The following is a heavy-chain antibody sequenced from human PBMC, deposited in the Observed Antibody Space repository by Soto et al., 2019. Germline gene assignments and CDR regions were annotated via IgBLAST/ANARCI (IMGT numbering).Heavy chain of an antibody. CDR1: GYTFNSYG. CDR2: ISAYNGNT. CDR3: ARDRSNYVAHYGMDV. V-gene: IGHV1-18*01. Sequence: QVQLVQSGAEVKKPGASVKVSCKASGYTFNSYGISWVRQAPGQGLEWMGWISAYNGNTNYAQKLQGRVTMTTDTSTSTAYMELRSLRSDDTAVYYCARDRSNYVAHYGMDVWGQGTMVTVSS. J-gene: IGHJ6*02. D-gene: IGHD4-4*01.